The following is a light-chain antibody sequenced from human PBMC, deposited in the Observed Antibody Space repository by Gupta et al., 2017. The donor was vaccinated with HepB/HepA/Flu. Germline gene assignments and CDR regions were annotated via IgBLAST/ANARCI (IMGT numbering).Light chain of an antibody. CDR1: QDISRW. CDR2: VVS. CDR3: QQVNSLPLT. V-gene: IGKV1-12*01. Sequence: DIQVTQSPSSVSASVGDRVTITCRASQDISRWLAWYQQKPGKAPKLLIYVVSSLQSGVPSRFSGSGSGTDFTLTISSLQPEDFATYYCQQVNSLPLTFGQGTRLEIK. J-gene: IGKJ5*01.